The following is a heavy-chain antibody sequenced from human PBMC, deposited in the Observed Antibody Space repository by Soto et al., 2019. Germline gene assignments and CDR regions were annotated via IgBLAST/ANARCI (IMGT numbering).Heavy chain of an antibody. Sequence: QEQLVESGGGVVQPGRSLRLSCAASGFTFSSYAMHWVRQAPGKGLEWVAVISYDGSNKYYADSVKGRFTISRDNSKNTLYLQMNSLRAEDTAVYYCARGRWHYWGQGTLVTVSS. CDR3: ARGRWHY. J-gene: IGHJ4*02. CDR1: GFTFSSYA. V-gene: IGHV3-30-3*01. CDR2: ISYDGSNK.